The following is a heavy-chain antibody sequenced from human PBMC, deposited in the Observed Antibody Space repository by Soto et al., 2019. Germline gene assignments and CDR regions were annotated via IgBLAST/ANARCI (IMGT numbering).Heavy chain of an antibody. J-gene: IGHJ4*02. V-gene: IGHV1-18*01. CDR1: GYTFTSYG. Sequence: QVQLVQSGAEVKKPGASVKVSCKASGYTFTSYGISWVRQAPGQGLEWMGWISAYNGNTDYPQKLQGRVTMTTDTATTPAYMELRSLSSDDTAVYYCAREGYCISTSCYASALDYWGQGTLVTVSS. CDR2: ISAYNGNT. D-gene: IGHD2-2*01. CDR3: AREGYCISTSCYASALDY.